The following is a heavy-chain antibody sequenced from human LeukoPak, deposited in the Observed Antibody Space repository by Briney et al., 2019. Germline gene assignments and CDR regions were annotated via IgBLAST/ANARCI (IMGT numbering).Heavy chain of an antibody. CDR2: IYYSGTT. V-gene: IGHV4-31*03. D-gene: IGHD5-18*01. J-gene: IGHJ4*02. CDR1: GGSISSGDYY. Sequence: SQTLSLTCTVSGGSISSGDYYWSWIRQHPMKGLEWIGYIYYSGTTYYNPSLESRVTISVDTSKNQFSLKLSSMTAADTAVYYCARVGSPITAFFDCRGQGTLVSVSS. CDR3: ARVGSPITAFFDC.